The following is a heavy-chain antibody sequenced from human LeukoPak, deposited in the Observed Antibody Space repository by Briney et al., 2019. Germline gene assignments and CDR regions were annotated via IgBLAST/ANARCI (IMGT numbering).Heavy chain of an antibody. CDR3: ARVGSSGWLDY. V-gene: IGHV3-64*01. CDR1: GFTFSSYA. J-gene: IGHJ4*02. D-gene: IGHD6-19*01. CDR2: IRSNGGST. Sequence: GGSLRLSCAASGFTFSSYAMHWVRQAGGTGLEDVSAIRSNGGSTYYANSVKGRFTISRDNSKNTLYLQMGSLRAEDMAVYYCARVGSSGWLDYWGQGTLVTVSS.